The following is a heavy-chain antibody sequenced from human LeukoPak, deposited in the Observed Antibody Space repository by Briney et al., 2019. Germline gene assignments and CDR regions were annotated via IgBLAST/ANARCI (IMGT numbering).Heavy chain of an antibody. CDR2: INHSGST. Sequence: SETLSLTCAVYGGSFSGYYRSWIRQPPGKGLEWIGEINHSGSTNYNPSLKRRVTISVDTSKNQFSLKLSSVTAADTAVYYCARGSVSYGFWGQGTLVTVSS. CDR3: ARGSVSYGF. D-gene: IGHD1-26*01. CDR1: GGSFSGYY. J-gene: IGHJ4*02. V-gene: IGHV4-34*01.